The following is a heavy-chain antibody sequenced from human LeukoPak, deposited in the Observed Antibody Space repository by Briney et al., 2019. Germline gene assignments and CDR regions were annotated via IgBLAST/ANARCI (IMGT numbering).Heavy chain of an antibody. CDR2: MDPNSGST. Sequence: GASVKVSFKASGYTFTSYDFNWVRQAPAQGLEWMGWMDPNSGSTGYTQKFQGRVTMTRSTSISTAYMELSSLRSEDTAVYYCARGAIWFGESAYYYYYYMDVWGKGTTVTVSS. D-gene: IGHD3-10*01. CDR1: GYTFTSYD. J-gene: IGHJ6*03. CDR3: ARGAIWFGESAYYYYYYMDV. V-gene: IGHV1-8*01.